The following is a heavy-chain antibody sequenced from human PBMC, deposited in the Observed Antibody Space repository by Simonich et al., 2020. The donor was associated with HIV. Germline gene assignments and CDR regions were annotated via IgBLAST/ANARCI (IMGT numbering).Heavy chain of an antibody. CDR3: ARREGFWFDP. CDR1: GYSIRNGYY. V-gene: IGHV4-38-2*01. J-gene: IGHJ5*02. CDR2: IYYSGST. Sequence: QVQLQESGPGLVKPSETLSLTCAVSGYSIRNGYYWGWIRQPPGKGLEWIGSIYYSGSTFYNPSRKSRVTISVDTSKNQFSLNLRSVTAADTAVYYCARREGFWFDPWGQGALVLVSS.